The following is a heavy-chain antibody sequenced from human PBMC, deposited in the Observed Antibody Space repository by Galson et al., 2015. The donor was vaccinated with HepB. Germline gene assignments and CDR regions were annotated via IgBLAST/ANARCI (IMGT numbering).Heavy chain of an antibody. CDR2: ISAINGKT. Sequence: SVKVSCKASGYTFTNYGFSWVRQAPGQGLEWMGWISAINGKTNYAQKFQGRASMTTDTSTSTAYMELGSLRFDDTAVYYCARVQMGEWGMDVWGQGTTVAVAS. CDR1: GYTFTNYG. V-gene: IGHV1-18*04. D-gene: IGHD1-26*01. J-gene: IGHJ6*02. CDR3: ARVQMGEWGMDV.